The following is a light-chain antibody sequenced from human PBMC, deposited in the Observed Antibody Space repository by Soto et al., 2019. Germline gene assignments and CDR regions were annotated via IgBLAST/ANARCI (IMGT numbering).Light chain of an antibody. J-gene: IGKJ1*01. V-gene: IGKV3-15*01. Sequence: EIVMTHSPATLSVSPGARATLSCRASQSVSNNLAWYQQKPGQAPRLLIYGASTRATGIPARFSGSGSGTEFTLTISSLQSEDFAVYYCQQYNNWPRTFGQGTKVDIK. CDR1: QSVSNN. CDR3: QQYNNWPRT. CDR2: GAS.